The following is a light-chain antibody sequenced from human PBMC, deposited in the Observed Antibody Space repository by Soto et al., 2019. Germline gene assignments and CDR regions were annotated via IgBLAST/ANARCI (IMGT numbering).Light chain of an antibody. CDR1: QSVSSTY. CDR3: HQYSSSTKT. J-gene: IGKJ1*01. CDR2: GAS. V-gene: IGKV3-20*01. Sequence: EIVLTQSPGTLSLSPGERATLSCRASQSVSSTYLAWYQQRPGQAPRLLIYGASSRATGIPDRFSGSGSGKDFILTISRLEPEDFAVDYCHQYSSSTKTFGQGTKVEIK.